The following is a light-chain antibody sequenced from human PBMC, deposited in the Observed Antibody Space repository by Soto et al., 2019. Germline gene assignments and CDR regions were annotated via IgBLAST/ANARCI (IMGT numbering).Light chain of an antibody. CDR1: QSVATN. CDR2: GAS. Sequence: EIVMTQSPATLSVSPVARVTLSCTASQSVATNLSWYQQKPGQPPRLLIYGASTRATGIPARFSGGGSGTDFTLTISRLEPEDFAVYYCQHFVNSLTWTFGQGTRLEI. J-gene: IGKJ5*01. CDR3: QHFVNSLTWT. V-gene: IGKV3-15*01.